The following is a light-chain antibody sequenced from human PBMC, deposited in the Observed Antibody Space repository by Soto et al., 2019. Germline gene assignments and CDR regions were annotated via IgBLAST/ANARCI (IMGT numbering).Light chain of an antibody. V-gene: IGKV1-39*01. CDR1: QDISSY. Sequence: DIQLTQSPSFLSASVGDRVTITCRASQDISSYLNWYQQKPGKAPKLLIYAASSLQSGVPSRFSGSGSGTDFTLTISSMQPEDFATYYCQQSYSTPITFGQGTRLEIK. J-gene: IGKJ5*01. CDR3: QQSYSTPIT. CDR2: AAS.